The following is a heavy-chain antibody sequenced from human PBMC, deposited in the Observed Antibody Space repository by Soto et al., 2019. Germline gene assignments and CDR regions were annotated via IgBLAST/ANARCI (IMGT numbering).Heavy chain of an antibody. CDR1: GFRFSSYG. J-gene: IGHJ4*02. CDR2: ISSGSSFI. D-gene: IGHD1-26*01. CDR3: TRVLLGGYYGSDFDF. V-gene: IGHV3-21*01. Sequence: EVPLVGSGGGPVKPGGSLRLSCTASGFRFSSYGMNWVRQAPGKGLEWVSSISSGSSFIYYADSVKGRFTISRDNAKNSLYLQMNSLRADDTAIYYCTRVLLGGYYGSDFDFWGQGTQVTVSS.